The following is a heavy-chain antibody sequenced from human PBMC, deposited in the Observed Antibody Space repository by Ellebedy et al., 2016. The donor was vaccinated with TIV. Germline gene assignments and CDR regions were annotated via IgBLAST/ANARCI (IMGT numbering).Heavy chain of an antibody. Sequence: MPSETLSLTCTVSGGSITSSRHYWGWIRQPPGKGLEWIGTIYYTGSGYYNPSLKSRVTIFIDTSQNQFSLKLTSVTAADTAVYYCARLEYQLPNPFEYWGRGTLVSVSS. J-gene: IGHJ4*02. CDR3: ARLEYQLPNPFEY. CDR1: GGSITSSRHY. D-gene: IGHD2-2*01. CDR2: IYYTGSG. V-gene: IGHV4-39*01.